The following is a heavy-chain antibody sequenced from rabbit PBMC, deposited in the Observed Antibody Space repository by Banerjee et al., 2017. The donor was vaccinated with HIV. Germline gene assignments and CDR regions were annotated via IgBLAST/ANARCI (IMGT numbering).Heavy chain of an antibody. CDR2: IYVAGSGST. CDR3: ARSYAGYNGGGYDL. V-gene: IGHV1S40*01. D-gene: IGHD7-1*01. CDR1: GFSFRSGHD. Sequence: QSLEESGGDLVTPGASLTLTCTASGFSFRSGHDMCWVRQAPGKGLEWIACIYVAGSGSTYYASWAKGRFTISKTSSTTVTLQMTSLTAADTATYFCARSYAGYNGGGYDLWGPGTLVTVS. J-gene: IGHJ4*01.